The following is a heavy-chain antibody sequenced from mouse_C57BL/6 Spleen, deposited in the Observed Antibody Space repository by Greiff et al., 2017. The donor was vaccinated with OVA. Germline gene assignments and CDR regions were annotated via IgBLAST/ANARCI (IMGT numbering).Heavy chain of an antibody. CDR2: IWSGGST. CDR1: GFSLTSYG. J-gene: IGHJ4*01. D-gene: IGHD1-1*01. CDR3: ARVYGSSYYAMDY. V-gene: IGHV2-2*01. Sequence: VQLQQSGPGLVQPSQSLSLTCTVSGFSLTSYGVHWVRQSPGKGLEWLGVIWSGGSTDYNAAFISRLSISKDNSKSQVFFKMNSLQADDTAIYYCARVYGSSYYAMDYWGQGTSVTVSS.